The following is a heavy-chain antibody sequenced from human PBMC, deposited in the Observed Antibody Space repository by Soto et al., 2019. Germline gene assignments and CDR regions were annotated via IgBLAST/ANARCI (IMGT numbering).Heavy chain of an antibody. CDR2: ISYDGSNK. V-gene: IGHV3-30*18. CDR3: AKLPMIVVDDAFDI. CDR1: GFTFSSYG. J-gene: IGHJ3*02. D-gene: IGHD3-22*01. Sequence: QVQLVESGGGVVQPGRSLRLSCAASGFTFSSYGMHWVRQAPGKGLEWVAVISYDGSNKYYADSVKGRFTISRDNSKNTLYLQMNSLRAEDTAVYYCAKLPMIVVDDAFDIWGQGTMVTVSS.